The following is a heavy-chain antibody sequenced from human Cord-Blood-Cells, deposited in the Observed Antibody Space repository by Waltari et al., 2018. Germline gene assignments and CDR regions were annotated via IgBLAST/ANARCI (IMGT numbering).Heavy chain of an antibody. Sequence: QLQLQESGPGLVKPSETLSLTCTVPGGSISSSSSYWGWIRQPPGKGLEWIGSIYYRGSTYYNPSLKSRVTISVDTSKNQFSLMLSSVTAADTAVYYCARPSLGSDAFDIWGQGTMVTVSS. CDR1: GGSISSSSSY. V-gene: IGHV4-39*01. J-gene: IGHJ3*02. D-gene: IGHD7-27*01. CDR2: IYYRGST. CDR3: ARPSLGSDAFDI.